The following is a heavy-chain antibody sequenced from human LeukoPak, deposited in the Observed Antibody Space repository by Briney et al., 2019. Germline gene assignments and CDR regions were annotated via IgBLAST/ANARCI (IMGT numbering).Heavy chain of an antibody. CDR3: ARDGYSFGHDFDY. D-gene: IGHD5-18*01. V-gene: IGHV3-74*01. J-gene: IGHJ4*02. CDR1: GFTFSSCW. CDR2: IKGDGSST. Sequence: GGSLRLSCAASGFTFSSCWMHWVRHTPGKGPVWVSRIKGDGSSTSYADSVKGRFTISRDNAKNTLYLQMNSLRAEDTAVYYCARDGYSFGHDFDYWGQGTLVTVSS.